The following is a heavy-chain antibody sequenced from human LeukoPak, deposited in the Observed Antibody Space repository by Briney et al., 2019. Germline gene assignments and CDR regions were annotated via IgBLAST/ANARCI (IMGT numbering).Heavy chain of an antibody. Sequence: GGSLRLSCAASGFTFDDYAMHWVRQAPGKGLEWVSGISWNSGSIGYADSVKGRFTISRDNAKNSLYPQMNSLRAEDTALYYCAKDTYYYDSSGYCVWGQGTLVTVSS. D-gene: IGHD3-22*01. CDR1: GFTFDDYA. J-gene: IGHJ4*02. V-gene: IGHV3-9*01. CDR3: AKDTYYYDSSGYCV. CDR2: ISWNSGSI.